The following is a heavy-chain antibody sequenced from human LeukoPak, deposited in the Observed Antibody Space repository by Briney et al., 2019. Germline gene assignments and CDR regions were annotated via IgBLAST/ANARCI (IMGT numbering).Heavy chain of an antibody. D-gene: IGHD3-22*01. Sequence: ASVKVSCKASGYTFTGYYMHWVRQAPGQGLEWMGWINPNSVGTNYAQKFQGRVTMTRDTSISTAYMELSRLRSDDTAVYYCARGPMGDDYYDSSGYYSNYFDYWGQGTLVTVSS. J-gene: IGHJ4*02. CDR2: INPNSVGT. V-gene: IGHV1-2*02. CDR3: ARGPMGDDYYDSSGYYSNYFDY. CDR1: GYTFTGYY.